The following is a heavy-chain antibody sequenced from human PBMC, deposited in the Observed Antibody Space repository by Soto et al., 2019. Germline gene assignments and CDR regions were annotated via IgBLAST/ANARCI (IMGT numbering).Heavy chain of an antibody. CDR3: AVGYCSSTSCHPSAWFDP. CDR1: GGSFSGYY. CDR2: INHSGST. D-gene: IGHD2-2*01. Sequence: PSETLSLTCAVYGGSFSGYYWSWIRQPPGKGLEWNGEINHSGSTNYNPSLKSRVTISLDTSKNQFSLKLSSVTAADTAVYYCAVGYCSSTSCHPSAWFDPWGQGTLVTVSS. V-gene: IGHV4-34*01. J-gene: IGHJ5*02.